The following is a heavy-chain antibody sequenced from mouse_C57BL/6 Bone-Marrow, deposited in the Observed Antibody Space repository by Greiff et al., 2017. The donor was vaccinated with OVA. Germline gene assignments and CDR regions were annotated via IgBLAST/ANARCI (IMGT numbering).Heavy chain of an antibody. V-gene: IGHV5-6*01. J-gene: IGHJ2*01. Sequence: EVKLMESGGDLVKPGGSLKLSCAASGFTFSSYGMSWVRQTPDKRLEWVATISSGGSYTYYPDSVKGRFTISRDNAKNTLYLQMSSLKSEDTAMYYCARHPYYGKDYWGQGTTLTVSS. D-gene: IGHD1-1*01. CDR1: GFTFSSYG. CDR3: ARHPYYGKDY. CDR2: ISSGGSYT.